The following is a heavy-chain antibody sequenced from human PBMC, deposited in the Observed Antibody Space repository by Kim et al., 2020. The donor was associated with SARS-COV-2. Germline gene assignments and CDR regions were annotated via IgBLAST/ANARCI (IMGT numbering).Heavy chain of an antibody. J-gene: IGHJ3*02. CDR1: GFTFSSYA. CDR3: AKDRWRESSGWYPDAFDI. CDR2: ISGSGGST. Sequence: RGSLRLSCAASGFTFSSYAMSWVRQAPGKGLEWVSAISGSGGSTYYADSVKGRFTISRDNSKNTLYLQMNSLRAEDTAVYYCAKDRWRESSGWYPDAFDIWGQGTMVTVSS. D-gene: IGHD6-19*01. V-gene: IGHV3-23*01.